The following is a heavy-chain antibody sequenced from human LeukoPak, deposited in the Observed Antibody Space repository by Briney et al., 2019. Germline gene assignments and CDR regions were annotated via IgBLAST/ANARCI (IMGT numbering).Heavy chain of an antibody. J-gene: IGHJ3*02. V-gene: IGHV3-30*18. D-gene: IGHD5-24*01. CDR3: AKTVEMATIYDAFDI. Sequence: GRSLRLSCAASGFTFSSYGMHWVRQAPGKGLEWVAVISHDGSNKYYADSVKGRFTISRDKSKNTLDLQMSSLRADDTAVYYCAKTVEMATIYDAFDIWGQGTMVTVPS. CDR1: GFTFSSYG. CDR2: ISHDGSNK.